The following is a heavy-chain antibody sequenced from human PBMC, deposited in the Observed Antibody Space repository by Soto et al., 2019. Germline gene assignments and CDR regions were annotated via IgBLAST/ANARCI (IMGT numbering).Heavy chain of an antibody. Sequence: GASVKVSCKASGYTFTSYGISWVRQAPGQGLEWMGWISAYNGNTNYAQKLQGRVTMTTDTSTSTAYMELRSLRSDDTAVYYCAKDRYGSGWYYFDYWGQGTLVTVSS. V-gene: IGHV1-18*01. CDR1: GYTFTSYG. CDR3: AKDRYGSGWYYFDY. J-gene: IGHJ4*02. CDR2: ISAYNGNT. D-gene: IGHD6-19*01.